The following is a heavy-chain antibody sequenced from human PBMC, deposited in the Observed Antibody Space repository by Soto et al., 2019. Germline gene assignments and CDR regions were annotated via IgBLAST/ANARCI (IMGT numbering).Heavy chain of an antibody. D-gene: IGHD3-16*02. CDR1: GASISRGDYY. J-gene: IGHJ4*02. CDR2: IHYRGNT. Sequence: QLQLQESGPGLLKPSETLSLICTVSGASISRGDYYWAWIRQSPGKGLEWIATIHYRGNTYYNPSRTSRGTMSVDTSANVFSLQVRSVTAADSAIQYCARHLTARYGADYFGLWGQGILVTVSS. CDR3: ARHLTARYGADYFGL. V-gene: IGHV4-39*01.